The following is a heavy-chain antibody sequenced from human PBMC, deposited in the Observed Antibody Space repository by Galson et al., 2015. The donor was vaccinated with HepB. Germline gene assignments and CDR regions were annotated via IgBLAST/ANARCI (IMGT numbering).Heavy chain of an antibody. J-gene: IGHJ6*02. Sequence: SLRLSCAASGFTFSSYSMNWVRQAPGKGLEWVSYISSSSSTIYYADSVKGRFTISRDNAKISLYLQMNSLRAEDTAVYYCARDMFGFLEWLNYYYYGMDVWGQGTTVTVSS. CDR1: GFTFSSYS. D-gene: IGHD3-3*01. V-gene: IGHV3-48*01. CDR2: ISSSSSTI. CDR3: ARDMFGFLEWLNYYYYGMDV.